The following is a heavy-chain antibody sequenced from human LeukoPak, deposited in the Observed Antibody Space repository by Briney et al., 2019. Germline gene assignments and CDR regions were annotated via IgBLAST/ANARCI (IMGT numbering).Heavy chain of an antibody. CDR2: INHSGST. CDR1: GGSFSGYY. J-gene: IGHJ6*03. D-gene: IGHD6-6*01. Sequence: SETLSLTCAVYGGSFSGYYWSWIRQPPGKGLAWIGEINHSGSTNYNPSLKSRVTISVDTSKNQFSLKLSSVTAADTAVYYCARGRGQLTRPLYYYYYMDVWGKGTTVTVSS. CDR3: ARGRGQLTRPLYYYYYMDV. V-gene: IGHV4-34*01.